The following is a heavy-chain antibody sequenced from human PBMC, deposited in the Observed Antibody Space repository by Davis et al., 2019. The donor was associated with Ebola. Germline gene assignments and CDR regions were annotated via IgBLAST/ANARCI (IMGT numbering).Heavy chain of an antibody. CDR1: GGSISSGSYY. CDR3: ARDGGDYDFWSGYYTPNWFDP. D-gene: IGHD3-3*01. V-gene: IGHV4-61*09. J-gene: IGHJ5*02. CDR2: IYTSGST. Sequence: LRLSCTVSGGSISSGSYYWSWIRQPAGKGLEWIGHIYTSGSTNYNPSLKSRVTISVDTSKNQFSLKLSSVTAADTAVYYCARDGGDYDFWSGYYTPNWFDPWGQGTLVTVSS.